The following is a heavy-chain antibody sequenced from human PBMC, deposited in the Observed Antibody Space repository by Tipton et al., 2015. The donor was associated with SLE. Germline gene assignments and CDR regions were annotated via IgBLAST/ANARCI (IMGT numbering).Heavy chain of an antibody. J-gene: IGHJ5*02. CDR2: IYYSGST. Sequence: LSLTCTVSGGSISSYYWSWIRQPPGKGLEWIGYIYYSGSTNYNPSLKSRVTISVDTSKNQFSLKLSSVTAADTAVYYCARGDHPLPWFDPWGQGTLVTVSS. CDR3: ARGDHPLPWFDP. V-gene: IGHV4-59*01. CDR1: GGSISSYY.